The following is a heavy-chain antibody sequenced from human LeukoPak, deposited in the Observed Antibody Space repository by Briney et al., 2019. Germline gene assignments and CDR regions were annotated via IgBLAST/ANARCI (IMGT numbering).Heavy chain of an antibody. J-gene: IGHJ5*02. V-gene: IGHV4-34*01. Sequence: PSETLSLTCAVYGGSFSGYYWSWIRQPPGKGLEWIGEINHSGSTNYNPSLKSRVTISVDTSKNQFSLKLSSVTAADTAVYYCARGFGYGGNSYNWFDPWGQGILVTVSS. CDR2: INHSGST. CDR1: GGSFSGYY. D-gene: IGHD4-23*01. CDR3: ARGFGYGGNSYNWFDP.